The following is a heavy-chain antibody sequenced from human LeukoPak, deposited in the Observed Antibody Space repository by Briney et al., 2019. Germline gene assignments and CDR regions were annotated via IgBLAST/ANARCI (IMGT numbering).Heavy chain of an antibody. J-gene: IGHJ5*02. CDR3: ARDQDIVVVVAALRQREMGGFDP. V-gene: IGHV1-8*01. Sequence: GASVKVSCKASGYTFTNYDINWVRQATGQWPEWMGWMNPKSGNTGYAQKFQGRVTMTRNTSISTAYMELSSLRSDDTAVYYCARDQDIVVVVAALRQREMGGFDPWGQGTLVTVSS. CDR2: MNPKSGNT. CDR1: GYTFTNYD. D-gene: IGHD2-15*01.